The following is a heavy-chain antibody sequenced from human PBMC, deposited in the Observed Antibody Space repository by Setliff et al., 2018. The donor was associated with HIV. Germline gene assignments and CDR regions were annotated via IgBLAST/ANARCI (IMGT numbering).Heavy chain of an antibody. CDR3: ARDFSTYYSIDS. Sequence: LRLSCAASGFTVSSNYMSWVRQAPGRGLEWVSVIYSGGSTNYADFVKGRFTISRDNSKNTLYLQMNSLRTDDTAVYFCARDFSTYYSIDSWGQGTLVTVSS. J-gene: IGHJ4*02. V-gene: IGHV3-66*02. D-gene: IGHD3-22*01. CDR1: GFTVSSNY. CDR2: IYSGGST.